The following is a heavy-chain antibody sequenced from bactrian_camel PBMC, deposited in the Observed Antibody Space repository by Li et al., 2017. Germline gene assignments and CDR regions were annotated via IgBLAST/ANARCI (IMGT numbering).Heavy chain of an antibody. D-gene: IGHD1*01. V-gene: IGHV3S36*01. CDR1: GFTANDCG. CDR2: ISSFGATK. J-gene: IGHJ4*01. Sequence: VQLVESGGGSERAGGSLRLSCTAPGFTANDCGMSWYRQAAGKEREWVSQISSFGATKRYADSVNGRFTISRDNAKNMMYLQMNSLKPEDTAVYYCVRHDTSTDTYSQPESQGTQVTVS.